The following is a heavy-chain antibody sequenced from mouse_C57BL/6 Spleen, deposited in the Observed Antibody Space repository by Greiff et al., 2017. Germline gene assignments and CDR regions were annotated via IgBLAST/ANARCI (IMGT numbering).Heavy chain of an antibody. V-gene: IGHV1-53*01. Sequence: QVQLQQPGTELVKPGASVKLSCKASGYTFTSYWMHWVKQRPGQGLEWIGNINPSNGGTNYNEKFKGKATLTVDKSSSTAYMQLSSLTSEDSAVYYCARDDGYYYAMDYWGQGTSVTVSS. CDR2: INPSNGGT. CDR1: GYTFTSYW. J-gene: IGHJ4*01. D-gene: IGHD2-3*01. CDR3: ARDDGYYYAMDY.